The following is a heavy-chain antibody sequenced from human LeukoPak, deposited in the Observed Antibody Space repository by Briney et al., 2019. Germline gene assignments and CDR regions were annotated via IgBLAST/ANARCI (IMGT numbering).Heavy chain of an antibody. D-gene: IGHD6-19*01. CDR1: GFIFGNYG. CDR3: AKEGTRSHSQWAFDF. Sequence: PGGSLRLSCAGSGFIFGNYGMHWDRQAPGQGLEWVAVISDGRTHLYYADSVKGRFTISRDNSESTMYLQMNSLRVEDTAVYYCAKEGTRSHSQWAFDFWGQGTMVTVSS. CDR2: ISDGRTHL. J-gene: IGHJ3*01. V-gene: IGHV3-30*18.